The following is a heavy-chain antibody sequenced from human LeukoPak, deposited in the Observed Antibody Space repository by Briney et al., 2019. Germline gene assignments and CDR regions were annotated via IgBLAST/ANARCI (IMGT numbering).Heavy chain of an antibody. CDR2: IWYDGSNK. V-gene: IGHV3-33*01. Sequence: GGSLRLSCAASGFTFSGHGMHWVRQAPGKGLEWVAVIWYDGSNKYYADSVKGRFTISRDNSKNTLYLQMNSLRAEDTAVYYCARDGSWSSLDYWGQGTLVTVAS. CDR1: GFTFSGHG. J-gene: IGHJ4*02. CDR3: ARDGSWSSLDY. D-gene: IGHD6-13*01.